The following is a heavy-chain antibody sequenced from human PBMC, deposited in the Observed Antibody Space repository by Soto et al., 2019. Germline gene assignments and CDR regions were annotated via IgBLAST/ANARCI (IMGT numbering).Heavy chain of an antibody. CDR3: ARGSFGYYFDS. D-gene: IGHD3-3*01. CDR2: INPDSGGK. Sequence: GASVKVSCKASGYIFIAHYIHWVRQAPGQGLEWMGWINPDSGGKQYAQKFQGRVTMTRDTSITTAYMELNSLKSDDTAVYYCARGSFGYYFDSWGQGTLVTVSS. CDR1: GYIFIAHY. V-gene: IGHV1-2*02. J-gene: IGHJ4*02.